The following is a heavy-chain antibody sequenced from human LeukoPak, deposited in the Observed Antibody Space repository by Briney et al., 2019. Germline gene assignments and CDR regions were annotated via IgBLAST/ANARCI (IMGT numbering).Heavy chain of an antibody. D-gene: IGHD5-12*01. Sequence: SETLSLTCSVSGGSISGYYWSWIRQTPGKGLEWIGYIYYSGSTYYNPSLKSRVTISVDTSKNQFSLKLSSVTAADTAVYYCARGPRRGYSGYVYYWGQGTLVTVSS. V-gene: IGHV4-59*08. CDR2: IYYSGST. CDR1: GGSISGYY. J-gene: IGHJ4*02. CDR3: ARGPRRGYSGYVYY.